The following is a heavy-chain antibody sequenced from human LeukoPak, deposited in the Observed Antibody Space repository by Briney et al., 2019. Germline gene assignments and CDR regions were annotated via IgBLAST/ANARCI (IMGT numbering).Heavy chain of an antibody. V-gene: IGHV3-7*01. D-gene: IGHD6-13*01. Sequence: GGSLRLSCEASGFIFSTYSMGWVRQAPGKGLEWVANINQDGTDKNYVDSVKGRFTISRDNAKNSLYLQMNSLRAEDTAVYYCARENAGKSDAFDIWGQGTMVTVSS. CDR1: GFIFSTYS. J-gene: IGHJ3*02. CDR3: ARENAGKSDAFDI. CDR2: INQDGTDK.